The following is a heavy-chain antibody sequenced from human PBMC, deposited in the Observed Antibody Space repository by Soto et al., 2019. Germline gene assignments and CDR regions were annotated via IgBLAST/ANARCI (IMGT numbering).Heavy chain of an antibody. CDR2: IYHSGST. Sequence: SETLSLTCAVSGYSISSGYYWGWIRQSPGKGLEWIGSIYHSGSTYYNPSLKSRVIISVDTSKNQFSLKLSSVTAADTAVYYCARTESPVEYDFWSGYRPLSGRGDYFDYWGQGTLVTVSS. J-gene: IGHJ4*02. CDR3: ARTESPVEYDFWSGYRPLSGRGDYFDY. V-gene: IGHV4-38-2*01. CDR1: GYSISSGYY. D-gene: IGHD3-3*01.